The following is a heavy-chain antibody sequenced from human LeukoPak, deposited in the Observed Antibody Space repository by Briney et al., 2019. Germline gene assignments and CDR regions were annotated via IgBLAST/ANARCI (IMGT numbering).Heavy chain of an antibody. CDR2: SISRSEGVTT. J-gene: IGHJ4*02. CDR1: GVTFSNAW. Sequence: AGGSLRLSCAASGVTFSNAWMTWVRQAPGRGLEWVGRSISRSEGVTTEYAAPVKGRFTISRDDSRNIVYLQMNSLKIEDTAVYYCSAYYNGRGDYWGQGTLVTVSS. V-gene: IGHV3-15*01. CDR3: SAYYNGRGDY. D-gene: IGHD3-10*01.